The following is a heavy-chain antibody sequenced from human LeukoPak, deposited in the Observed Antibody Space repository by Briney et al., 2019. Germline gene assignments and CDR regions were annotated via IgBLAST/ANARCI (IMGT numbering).Heavy chain of an antibody. CDR3: AGERQWELLSGTSSYYFDY. Sequence: PSETLSLTCTVSGGSISSGSYYWSWIRQPPGKGLEWIGYIYYSGSTNYNPSLKSRVTISVDTSKNQFSLKLSSVTAADTAVYYCAGERQWELLSGTSSYYFDYWGQGTLVTVSS. CDR2: IYYSGST. V-gene: IGHV4-61*01. D-gene: IGHD1-26*01. CDR1: GGSISSGSYY. J-gene: IGHJ4*02.